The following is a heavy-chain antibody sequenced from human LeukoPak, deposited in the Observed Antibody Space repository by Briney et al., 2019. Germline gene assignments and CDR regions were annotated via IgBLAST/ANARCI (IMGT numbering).Heavy chain of an antibody. CDR2: IKSKTDGETT. V-gene: IGHV3-15*01. Sequence: GGSLRLSCAASGFTFSNAWMTWVRKAPGKGLECVGRIKSKTDGETTDYAAPLKGRFTISRDDSKNTLYLQMNSLKTEDTAVYYCATDQTYCSTTACYRYYFDYWGQGTQVTVSS. CDR3: ATDQTYCSTTACYRYYFDY. D-gene: IGHD2-2*01. CDR1: GFTFSNAW. J-gene: IGHJ4*02.